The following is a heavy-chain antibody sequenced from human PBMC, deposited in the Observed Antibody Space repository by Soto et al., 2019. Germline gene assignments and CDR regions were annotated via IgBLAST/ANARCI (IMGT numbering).Heavy chain of an antibody. CDR2: ITSDTNTI. D-gene: IGHD6-19*01. Sequence: EVQLVESGGGLVQPGGSLRLTCVASGFPFSIYSMNWVRQAPGKGLEWSSYITSDTNTIKYADSVKGRFTISRDNATNLVYLQMNSLRDEDTAVYFCARSVEGPFDYWGQGTVVTVSS. J-gene: IGHJ4*02. CDR1: GFPFSIYS. V-gene: IGHV3-48*02. CDR3: ARSVEGPFDY.